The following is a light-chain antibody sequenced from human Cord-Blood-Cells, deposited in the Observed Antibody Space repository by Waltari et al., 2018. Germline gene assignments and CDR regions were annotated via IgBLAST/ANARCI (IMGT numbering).Light chain of an antibody. Sequence: QYALTQPASVSGSPGQSITTSCTGTSSDVVGYNYVSWYQQHPGKAPKLMIYDVSNRPSGVSNRFSGSKSGNTASLTISGLQAEDEADYYCSSYTSSSVVFGGGTKLTVL. CDR2: DVS. CDR1: SSDVVGYNY. CDR3: SSYTSSSVV. J-gene: IGLJ2*01. V-gene: IGLV2-14*01.